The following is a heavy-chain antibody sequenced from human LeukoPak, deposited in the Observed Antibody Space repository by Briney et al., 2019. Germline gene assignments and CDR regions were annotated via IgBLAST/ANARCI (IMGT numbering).Heavy chain of an antibody. CDR2: IYYSGST. V-gene: IGHV4-39*01. J-gene: IGHJ4*02. D-gene: IGHD3-3*01. CDR3: ARSYYDFGSGYYTRGFGY. CDR1: GGSINSSSYY. Sequence: SETLSLTCTVSGGSINSSSYYWGWIRQPPGKGLEWIGSIYYSGSTYYKPSLKSRVTISVDTSKKQFSLKLSSVTAADTAVYYCARSYYDFGSGYYTRGFGYWGQGTLVTVSS.